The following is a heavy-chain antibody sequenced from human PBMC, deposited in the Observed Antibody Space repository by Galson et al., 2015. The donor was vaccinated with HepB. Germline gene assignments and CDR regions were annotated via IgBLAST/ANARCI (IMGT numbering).Heavy chain of an antibody. CDR3: ARDSALGYCSGGSCPFQH. J-gene: IGHJ1*01. CDR2: INAGNGNT. V-gene: IGHV1-3*01. CDR1: GYTFTSYA. Sequence: SVKVSCKASGYTFTSYAMHWVRQAPGQRLEWMGWINAGNGNTKYSQKFQGRVTITRDTSASTAYMELSSLRSEDTAVYYCARDSALGYCSGGSCPFQHWGQGTLVTVSS. D-gene: IGHD2-15*01.